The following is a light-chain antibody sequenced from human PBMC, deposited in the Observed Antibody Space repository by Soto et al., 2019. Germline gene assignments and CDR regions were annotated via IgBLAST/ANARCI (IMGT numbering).Light chain of an antibody. J-gene: IGLJ1*01. V-gene: IGLV2-8*01. CDR3: AAWDDSLGAYV. CDR2: DVT. Sequence: QSALTQSPSASGSPGQSVTISCTGTSSDIGGYNSVSWYQQHPGKAPKVMIYDVTKRPSGVPDRFSGSKTGTSASLAIGGLQSEDGADYYCAAWDDSLGAYVFGTGTKVTVL. CDR1: SSDIGGYNS.